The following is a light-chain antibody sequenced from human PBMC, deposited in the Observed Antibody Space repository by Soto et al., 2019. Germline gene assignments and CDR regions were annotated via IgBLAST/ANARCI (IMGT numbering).Light chain of an antibody. J-gene: IGKJ1*01. CDR1: QSVSSY. CDR2: GAS. CDR3: QQYGRPSRT. V-gene: IGKV3-20*01. Sequence: EIVLRQSPGTLSLSPGERATLSCRASQSVSSYLAWYQQKPGQAPRLLIYGASSRATGIPDRFSGSGSGTDFTLTISRLEPEDFAVYYCQQYGRPSRTFGQGTKVEIK.